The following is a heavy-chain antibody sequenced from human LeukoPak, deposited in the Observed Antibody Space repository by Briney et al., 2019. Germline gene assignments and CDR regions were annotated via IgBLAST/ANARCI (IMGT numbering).Heavy chain of an antibody. Sequence: GGSLRLSCAASGFTFSSYGMHWVRQAPGKGLEWVAVISYDGSNKYYADSVKGRFTISRDNSKNTLYLQMNSLRAEDTAVHYCAKNRVGATYYGYYFDYWGQGTLVTVSS. D-gene: IGHD1-26*01. V-gene: IGHV3-30*18. CDR1: GFTFSSYG. J-gene: IGHJ4*02. CDR3: AKNRVGATYYGYYFDY. CDR2: ISYDGSNK.